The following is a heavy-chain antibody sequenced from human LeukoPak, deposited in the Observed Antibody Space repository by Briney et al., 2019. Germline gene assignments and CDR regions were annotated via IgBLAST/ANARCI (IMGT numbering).Heavy chain of an antibody. Sequence: SETLSLTCAVYGGSFSGYYWSWIRQPPGKGLEWIGEINHSGSTNYNPSLKSRVTISVDTSKNQFSLKLSSVTAADTAVYYCARLNEEGDYYYDSSGYPYAFDIWGQGTMVTVSS. CDR3: ARLNEEGDYYYDSSGYPYAFDI. V-gene: IGHV4-34*01. CDR1: GGSFSGYY. CDR2: INHSGST. J-gene: IGHJ3*02. D-gene: IGHD3-22*01.